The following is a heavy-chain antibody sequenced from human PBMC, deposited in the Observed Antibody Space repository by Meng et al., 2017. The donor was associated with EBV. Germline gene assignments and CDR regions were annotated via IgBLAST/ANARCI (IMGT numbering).Heavy chain of an antibody. Sequence: QVPAGRAGAEVTRPGASVKVSSKASGYTFTRYDINWVRQAPGQGLEWMGWMNPDSGDTGYAQKFQGRVTMTRDTSINTAYMDLSNLKSEDTALYYCARDVYGSGTYRSDPWGQGTLVTVSS. CDR1: GYTFTRYD. CDR3: ARDVYGSGTYRSDP. D-gene: IGHD3-10*01. J-gene: IGHJ5*02. V-gene: IGHV1-8*01. CDR2: MNPDSGDT.